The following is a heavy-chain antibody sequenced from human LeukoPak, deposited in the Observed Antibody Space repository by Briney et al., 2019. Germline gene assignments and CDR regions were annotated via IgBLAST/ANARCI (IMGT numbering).Heavy chain of an antibody. Sequence: PSETLSLTCSVSGDSTTSFSGDSITISYWTWIRQPPGKGLEWLGDISYSANTNYNPSLKSRVSISVDTSKNQFSLKLSSVTAADTAVYYCARERRDGYKYYFDYWGQGTLVSVSS. V-gene: IGHV4-59*01. D-gene: IGHD5-24*01. CDR1: GDSTTSFSGDSITISY. J-gene: IGHJ4*02. CDR2: ISYSANT. CDR3: ARERRDGYKYYFDY.